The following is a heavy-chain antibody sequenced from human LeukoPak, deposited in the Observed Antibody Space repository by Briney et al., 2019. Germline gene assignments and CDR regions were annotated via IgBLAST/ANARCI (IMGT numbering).Heavy chain of an antibody. V-gene: IGHV3-11*04. D-gene: IGHD1-26*01. Sequence: GGSLRLSCAASGFTFDDYGMSWVRQAPGKGLEWVSYISSSGSTIYYADSVKGRFTISRDNAKNSLYLQMNSLRAEDTAVYYCAKPSGSGFDYWGQGTLVTVSS. CDR1: GFTFDDYG. CDR2: ISSSGSTI. CDR3: AKPSGSGFDY. J-gene: IGHJ4*02.